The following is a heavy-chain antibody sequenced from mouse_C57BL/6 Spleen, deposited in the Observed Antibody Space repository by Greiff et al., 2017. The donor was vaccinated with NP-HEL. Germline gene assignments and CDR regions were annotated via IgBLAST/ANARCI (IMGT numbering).Heavy chain of an antibody. Sequence: VQLKESGAELARPGASVKLSCKASGYTFTSYGISWVKQRTGQGLEWIGEIYPRSGNTYYNEKFKGKATLTADKSSSTAYMELRSLTSEDSAVYFCARSELGRFAYWGQGTLVTVSA. D-gene: IGHD4-1*01. CDR2: IYPRSGNT. V-gene: IGHV1-81*01. CDR1: GYTFTSYG. CDR3: ARSELGRFAY. J-gene: IGHJ3*01.